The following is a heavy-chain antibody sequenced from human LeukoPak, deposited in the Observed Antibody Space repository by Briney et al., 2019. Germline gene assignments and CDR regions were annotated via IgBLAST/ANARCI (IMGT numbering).Heavy chain of an antibody. CDR3: ARGLHSGGYGAQGY. V-gene: IGHV1-8*03. CDR2: MNPNSGNT. D-gene: IGHD1-26*01. CDR1: GYTFTSYD. J-gene: IGHJ4*02. Sequence: GASVKVPCKASGYTFTSYDINWVRQATGQGLEWMGWMNPNSGNTGYAQKFQGRVTITRNTSISTAYMELSSLRSEDTAVYYCARGLHSGGYGAQGYWGQGTLVTVSA.